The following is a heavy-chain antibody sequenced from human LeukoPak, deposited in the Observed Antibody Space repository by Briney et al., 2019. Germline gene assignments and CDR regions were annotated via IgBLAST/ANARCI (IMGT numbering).Heavy chain of an antibody. CDR2: IKQDGSEK. J-gene: IGHJ4*02. V-gene: IGHV3-7*01. CDR3: ARAGPAGMNIAARQRYFDY. Sequence: GGSLRLSCAASGFTFSSYWMSWVRQAPGKGLEWVANIKQDGSEKYYVDSVKGRFTISRDNAKNSLYLQMNSLRAEDTAVYYCARAGPAGMNIAARQRYFDYWGQGTLVTVSS. CDR1: GFTFSSYW. D-gene: IGHD6-6*01.